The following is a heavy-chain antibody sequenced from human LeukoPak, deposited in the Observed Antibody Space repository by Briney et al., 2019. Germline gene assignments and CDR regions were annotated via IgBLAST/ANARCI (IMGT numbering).Heavy chain of an antibody. J-gene: IGHJ4*02. Sequence: PSGTLSLTCAVSGGSISSSNWWTWVRQPPGKGLEWIGEIYHSGSTNYNPSLKSRVTISVDTSKNQFPLKLSSVTAADTAVYYCARAGMVYAILGGFDYWGQGTLVTVSS. CDR1: GGSISSSNW. CDR2: IYHSGST. D-gene: IGHD2-8*01. V-gene: IGHV4-4*02. CDR3: ARAGMVYAILGGFDY.